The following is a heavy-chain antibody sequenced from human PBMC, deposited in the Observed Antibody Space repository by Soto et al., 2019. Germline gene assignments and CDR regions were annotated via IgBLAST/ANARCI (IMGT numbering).Heavy chain of an antibody. Sequence: SETLSLTCTVSGGSISRYYWSWIRQPPGKGLEWIGYIYYRGSTNYNPSLKSRVTISVDTSKNQFSLKLSSVPAADPAVYYCAGLNCSGGSCYEIKWSDWFDTWGQGTLVTVSS. V-gene: IGHV4-59*08. CDR2: IYYRGST. CDR3: AGLNCSGGSCYEIKWSDWFDT. D-gene: IGHD2-15*01. J-gene: IGHJ5*02. CDR1: GGSISRYY.